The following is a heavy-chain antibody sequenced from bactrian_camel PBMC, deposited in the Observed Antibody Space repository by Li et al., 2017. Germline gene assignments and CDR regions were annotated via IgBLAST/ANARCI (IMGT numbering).Heavy chain of an antibody. CDR2: IDSARSR. Sequence: HVQLVESGGGSVQPGGSLTLSCTISGFTYTNCTLAWFRQAPAKEREGVAGIDSARSRHVAASVRGRFTITRDDAKNTLYLQLNSLKTDDTAMYYCAKSFRAVATYYAMDYWGKGTQVTVS. J-gene: IGHJ7*01. V-gene: IGHV3S9*01. D-gene: IGHD2*01. CDR1: GFTYTNCT.